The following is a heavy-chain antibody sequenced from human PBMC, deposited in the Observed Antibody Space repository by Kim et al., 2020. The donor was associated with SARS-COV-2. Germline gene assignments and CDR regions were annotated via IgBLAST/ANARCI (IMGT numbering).Heavy chain of an antibody. CDR3: ARVGIVATTPFDP. V-gene: IGHV1-69*05. CDR2: IIPIFGTA. CDR1: GGTFSSYA. J-gene: IGHJ5*02. Sequence: SVKVSCKASGGTFSSYAIRWVRQAPGQGLEWMGWIIPIFGTANYAQNFQGRVTITTDASTSTAYMELSSLRSEDTAVYYCARVGIVATTPFDPWGPWTLVTVSS. D-gene: IGHD5-12*01.